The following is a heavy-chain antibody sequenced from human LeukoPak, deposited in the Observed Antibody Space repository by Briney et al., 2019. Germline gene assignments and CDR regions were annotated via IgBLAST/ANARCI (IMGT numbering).Heavy chain of an antibody. Sequence: PGGSLRLSCEASGFIFFNSAMTWARQAPGKGLEWVSTISGFGESTYHADSVKGRFTISRDQFKSTLYLQMNSLRVEDTAIYYCAKGGHRSPFDYWGQGALVTVSS. CDR1: GFIFFNSA. CDR3: AKGGHRSPFDY. V-gene: IGHV3-23*01. J-gene: IGHJ4*02. D-gene: IGHD2-21*01. CDR2: ISGFGEST.